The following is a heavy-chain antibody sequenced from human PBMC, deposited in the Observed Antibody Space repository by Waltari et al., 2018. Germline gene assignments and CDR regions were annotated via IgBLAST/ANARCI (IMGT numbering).Heavy chain of an antibody. V-gene: IGHV3-53*01. J-gene: IGHJ3*02. D-gene: IGHD6-6*01. Sequence: EVQLVESGGGLIQPGGSLRLSCAASGFTVSSNYMTWVRQAPGKGLEWVSVIYSGGSTYYADSVKGRFTISRDNSKNTLYLQMNSLRAEDTAVYYCARPISSSSRDDIWGQGTMVTVSS. CDR3: ARPISSSSRDDI. CDR2: IYSGGST. CDR1: GFTVSSNY.